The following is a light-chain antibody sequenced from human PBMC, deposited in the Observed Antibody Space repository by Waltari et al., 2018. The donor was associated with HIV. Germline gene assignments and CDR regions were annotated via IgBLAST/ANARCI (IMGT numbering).Light chain of an antibody. J-gene: IGLJ3*02. CDR1: ISNIGSKT. CDR3: AAWDDSANGPV. V-gene: IGLV1-44*01. CDR2: RND. Sequence: QSVLTQPPSASGTPGQRVTISCSGSISNIGSKTVNWYQHLPGTAPKLLIYRNDQRPSGVPDRISASKSGTSASLGISGLQSEDEADYYCAAWDDSANGPVFGGGTKLSVL.